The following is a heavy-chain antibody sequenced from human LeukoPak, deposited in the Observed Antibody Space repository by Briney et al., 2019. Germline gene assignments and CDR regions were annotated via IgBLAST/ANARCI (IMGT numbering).Heavy chain of an antibody. CDR3: ARDDNWVFDS. Sequence: GGSLRLSCAASGFTFTSYSMNWVRQAPGKGLEWVSYIRSSSSIISYADSVKGRFTISSDNAKNSLYLQMNSLRDEDTAVYYYARDDNWVFDSWGQGTLVTVSS. V-gene: IGHV3-48*02. CDR1: GFTFTSYS. J-gene: IGHJ4*02. CDR2: IRSSSSII. D-gene: IGHD3-16*01.